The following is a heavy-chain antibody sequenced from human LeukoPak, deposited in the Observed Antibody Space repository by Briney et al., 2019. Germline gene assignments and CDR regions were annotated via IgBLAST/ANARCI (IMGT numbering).Heavy chain of an antibody. J-gene: IGHJ6*02. V-gene: IGHV4-59*01. D-gene: IGHD3-16*01. Sequence: PSETLSLTCTVSGGSISSYYWSWIRQPPGKGLEWIGYIYYSGSTNYNPSLKSRVTISVDTSKNQFSLKLSSVTAADTAVYYCARDGGPTDYYYYGMDVWGQGTTVTVSS. CDR3: ARDGGPTDYYYYGMDV. CDR2: IYYSGST. CDR1: GGSISSYY.